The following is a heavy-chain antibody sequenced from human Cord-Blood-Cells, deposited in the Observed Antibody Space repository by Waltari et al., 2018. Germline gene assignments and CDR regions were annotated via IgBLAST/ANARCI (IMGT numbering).Heavy chain of an antibody. CDR1: GGSFSGYY. V-gene: IGHV4-34*01. Sequence: QVQLQQWGAGLLKPSETLSLTCAVYGGSFSGYYWSWIRQPPGKGLEWIGEINHSGSTNSNPSLKSRVTISVDTSKNQFSLKLSSVTAADTAVYYCARHLRDSSGYYYDYYYYYYMDVWGKGTTVTVSS. D-gene: IGHD3-22*01. CDR3: ARHLRDSSGYYYDYYYYYYMDV. J-gene: IGHJ6*03. CDR2: INHSGST.